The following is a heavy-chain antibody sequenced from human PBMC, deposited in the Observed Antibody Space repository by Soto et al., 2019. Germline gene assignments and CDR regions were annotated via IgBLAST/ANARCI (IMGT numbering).Heavy chain of an antibody. D-gene: IGHD3-3*01. CDR3: ATRKRSTYYDXWSGYPPGWYYYYGMDV. CDR1: GYTFTSYD. J-gene: IGHJ6*02. CDR2: MNPNSGNT. Sequence: SVKVSCKASGYTFTSYDMTWVRQATGQGLEWMGWMNPNSGNTGYAQKFQGRVTMTRNTSISTAYMELSSLRSEDTAVYYCATRKRSTYYDXWSGYPPGWYYYYGMDVWGQGTTVTVSS. V-gene: IGHV1-8*01.